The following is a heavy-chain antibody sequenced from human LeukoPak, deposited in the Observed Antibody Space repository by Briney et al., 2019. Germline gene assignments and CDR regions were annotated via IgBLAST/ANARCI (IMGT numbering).Heavy chain of an antibody. CDR3: ARVKYSGSYYGVDY. CDR1: GDSISSADDY. Sequence: SETLPLTCTVSGDSISSADDYWGWIRQPPGKGLEWIAYIYYSGSTYYNPSLKSRVIISADTSKNQFSLKLSSVTAADTAVYYCARVKYSGSYYGVDYWGQGTLVTVSS. CDR2: IYYSGST. J-gene: IGHJ4*02. D-gene: IGHD1-26*01. V-gene: IGHV4-30-4*08.